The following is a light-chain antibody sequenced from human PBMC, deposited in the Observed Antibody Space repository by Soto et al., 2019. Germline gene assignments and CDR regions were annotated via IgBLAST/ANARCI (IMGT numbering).Light chain of an antibody. CDR2: AAS. Sequence: DIQMTQSPSSLSASVGDKVTITRRASQSISSYLNWYQQKPGKAPKPLIYAASSLQSGVPSRFSGSGSGTDFTLTISSLQPEEFATYDCQQSYSSPVTFGQGTRLEIK. V-gene: IGKV1-39*01. CDR1: QSISSY. J-gene: IGKJ5*01. CDR3: QQSYSSPVT.